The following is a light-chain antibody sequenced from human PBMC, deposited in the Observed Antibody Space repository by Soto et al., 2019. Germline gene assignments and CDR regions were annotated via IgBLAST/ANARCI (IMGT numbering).Light chain of an antibody. J-gene: IGKJ5*01. V-gene: IGKV1-13*02. CDR2: DAS. Sequence: AIQLTQSPSSLSASVGDRVTITCRASQGISSALAWYQQKPGKAPKLLIYDASSLESGVPSRFSGSVSGTDFTLTISSLQPEDFATYYCQQFNSYFFGQGTRLEIK. CDR3: QQFNSYF. CDR1: QGISSA.